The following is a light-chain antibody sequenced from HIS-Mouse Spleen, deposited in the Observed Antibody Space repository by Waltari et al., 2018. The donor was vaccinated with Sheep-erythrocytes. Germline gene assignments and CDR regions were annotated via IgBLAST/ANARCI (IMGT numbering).Light chain of an antibody. CDR2: DSS. Sequence: QSALTQPASVSGSPGQSLTIPCPGTSSDDGTSYLVPWDQQHPGKAPKLMIYDSSKRPAGVSNRFSGSKSGNTASLTSSGLQAEDEADYYCCSYAGSSTLVFGGGTKLTVL. CDR1: SSDDGTSYL. V-gene: IGLV2-23*01. J-gene: IGLJ2*01. CDR3: CSYAGSSTLV.